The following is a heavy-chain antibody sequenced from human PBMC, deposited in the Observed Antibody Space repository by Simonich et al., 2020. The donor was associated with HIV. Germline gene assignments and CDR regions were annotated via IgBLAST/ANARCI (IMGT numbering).Heavy chain of an antibody. V-gene: IGHV1-69*13. CDR2: IIPIFGTA. D-gene: IGHD3-10*01. Sequence: QVQLVQSGAEVKKPGSSVKVSCKASGGTFSSFAISWVRQAPGLGLGWVGGIIPIFGTAKYAQRFQGRVTITADESTSTAYMELSSLRSEDTGIYYCARKGGGRGVYYFDYWGQGTLVTVSS. CDR1: GGTFSSFA. CDR3: ARKGGGRGVYYFDY. J-gene: IGHJ4*02.